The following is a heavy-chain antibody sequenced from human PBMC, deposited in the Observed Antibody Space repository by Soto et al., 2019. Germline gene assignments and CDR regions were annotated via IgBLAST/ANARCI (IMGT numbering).Heavy chain of an antibody. CDR3: AAGGGLPRYS. CDR2: IYHSGST. D-gene: IGHD5-12*01. CDR1: GGSISSGGYS. Sequence: QLQLQESGSGLVKPSQTLSLTCAVSGGSISSGGYSWSWIRQPPGKGLEWIGYIYHSGSTYYNPSRXGXAXTXXDRSKNQFSLKLSSVTAADTAVYYCAAGGGLPRYSWGQGTLVTVSS. J-gene: IGHJ4*02. V-gene: IGHV4-30-2*01.